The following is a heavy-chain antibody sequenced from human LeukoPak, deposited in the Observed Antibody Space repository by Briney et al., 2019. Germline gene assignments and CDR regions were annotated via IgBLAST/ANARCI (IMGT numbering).Heavy chain of an antibody. J-gene: IGHJ4*02. D-gene: IGHD6-13*01. CDR2: INAGNGNT. CDR3: ARGDNNFSSWYGNYFDY. Sequence: GASVKVSCKASGYTFTSYAMHWVRQAPGQRLEWMGWINAGNGNTKYSQKFQGRVTITRDTSASTAYMELSSLRSEDTAVYYCARGDNNFSSWYGNYFDYWGQGTLVTVSS. V-gene: IGHV1-3*01. CDR1: GYTFTSYA.